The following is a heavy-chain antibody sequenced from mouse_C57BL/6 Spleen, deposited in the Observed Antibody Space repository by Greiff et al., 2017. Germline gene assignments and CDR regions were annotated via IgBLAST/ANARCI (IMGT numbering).Heavy chain of an antibody. D-gene: IGHD1-1*01. Sequence: VQLQQSGPELVKPGASVKISCKASGYTFTDYYINWVKQRPGQGLEWIGWIFPGSGSTYYNEKFKGKATLTVDKSSSTAYMLLSSLTSEDSAVYFCAKEHYGSSLAWFAYWGQGTLVTVSA. CDR2: IFPGSGST. CDR3: AKEHYGSSLAWFAY. J-gene: IGHJ3*01. V-gene: IGHV1-75*01. CDR1: GYTFTDYY.